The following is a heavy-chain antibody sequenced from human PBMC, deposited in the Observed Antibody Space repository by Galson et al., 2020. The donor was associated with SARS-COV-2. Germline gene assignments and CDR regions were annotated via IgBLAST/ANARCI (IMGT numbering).Heavy chain of an antibody. D-gene: IGHD5-12*01. Sequence: SETLSLTCAVSGYSISSGYYWGWIRQPPGKGLEWIGSIYHSGSTYYNPSLKSRVTISVDTSKNQFSLKLSSVTAADTAVYYCARHQVATILYFDYWGQGTLVTVSS. V-gene: IGHV4-38-2*01. CDR2: IYHSGST. J-gene: IGHJ4*02. CDR1: GYSISSGYY. CDR3: ARHQVATILYFDY.